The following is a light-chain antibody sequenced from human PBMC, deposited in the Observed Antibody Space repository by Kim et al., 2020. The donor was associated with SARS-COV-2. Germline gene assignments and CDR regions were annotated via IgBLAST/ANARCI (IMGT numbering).Light chain of an antibody. CDR1: QSVTSTY. V-gene: IGKV3-20*01. Sequence: SPGERATLSCRASQSVTSTYLAWYQQKPGQAPRLLIYGASSRATGIPDRFSGSGSGTDFTLTISRLEPEDFAVYYCQQYGSSPLTFGGGTKVDIK. J-gene: IGKJ4*01. CDR3: QQYGSSPLT. CDR2: GAS.